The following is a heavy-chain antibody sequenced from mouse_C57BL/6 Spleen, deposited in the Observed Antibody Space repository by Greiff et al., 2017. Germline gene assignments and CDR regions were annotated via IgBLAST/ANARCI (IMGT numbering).Heavy chain of an antibody. CDR3: ASVYGNYGYFDV. CDR1: GYTFTDYN. Sequence: DVQLQESGPELVKPGASVKIPCKASGYTFTDYNMDWVKQSHGKSLEWIGDINPNNGGTIYNQKFKGKATLTVDKSSSTAYMELRSLTSEDTAVYYCASVYGNYGYFDVWGTGTPVTVSS. J-gene: IGHJ1*03. CDR2: INPNNGGT. D-gene: IGHD2-1*01. V-gene: IGHV1-18*01.